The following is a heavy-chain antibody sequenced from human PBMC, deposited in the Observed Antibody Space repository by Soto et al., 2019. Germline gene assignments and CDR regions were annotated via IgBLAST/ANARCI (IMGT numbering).Heavy chain of an antibody. V-gene: IGHV1-2*04. Sequence: ASVKVSCKASGYTFTGYYMHWVRQAPGQGLEWMGWINPNSGGTNYAQKFQGWVTMTRDTSISTAYMELSRLRSDDTAVYYCARVAFTDYDSSGYCYYGMDVWGQGTTVTVSS. CDR1: GYTFTGYY. CDR3: ARVAFTDYDSSGYCYYGMDV. D-gene: IGHD3-22*01. CDR2: INPNSGGT. J-gene: IGHJ6*02.